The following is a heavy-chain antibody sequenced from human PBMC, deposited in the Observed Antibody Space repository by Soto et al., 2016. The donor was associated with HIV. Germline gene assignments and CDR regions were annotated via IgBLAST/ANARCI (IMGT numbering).Heavy chain of an antibody. CDR2: ISSSDIST. Sequence: EVQLLESGGGFLQPGGSLRLSCAASGFTFSSYAMTWVRQAPGKGLEWVSGISSSDISTYYAGSVKGRFTISRDNSKNTLYLQMSSLRAEDTATYYCAKGNGTDVMPGKYFDYWGQGTLVTVSS. CDR1: GFTFSSYA. CDR3: AKGNGTDVMPGKYFDY. J-gene: IGHJ4*02. V-gene: IGHV3-23*01. D-gene: IGHD3-10*01.